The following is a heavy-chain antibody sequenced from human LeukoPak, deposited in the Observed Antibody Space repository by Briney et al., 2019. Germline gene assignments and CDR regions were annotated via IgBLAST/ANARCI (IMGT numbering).Heavy chain of an antibody. CDR2: ISSSSSYI. Sequence: GGTLRLSCAASGFTFSSYSMNWVRQAPGKGLEWVSSISSSSSYIYYADSVKGRFTISRDNAKNSLYLQMNSLRAEDTAVYYCASHGSSSFSYLWGQGTLVTVSS. CDR1: GFTFSSYS. CDR3: ASHGSSSFSYL. J-gene: IGHJ4*02. D-gene: IGHD6-6*01. V-gene: IGHV3-21*01.